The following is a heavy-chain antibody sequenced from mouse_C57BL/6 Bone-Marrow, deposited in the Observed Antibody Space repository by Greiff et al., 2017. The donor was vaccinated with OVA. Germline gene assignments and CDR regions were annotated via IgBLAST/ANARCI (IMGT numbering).Heavy chain of an antibody. V-gene: IGHV1-52*01. D-gene: IGHD4-1*01. Sequence: QVQLQQPGAELVRPGSSVKLSCKASGYTFTSYWMHWVKQRPIQGLEWIGNIDPSDSETHYNQKFKDKATLTVDKSSSTAYMQLSSLTSEDSAVYYCARVPGPYAMDYWGQGTSVTVSS. J-gene: IGHJ4*01. CDR3: ARVPGPYAMDY. CDR1: GYTFTSYW. CDR2: IDPSDSET.